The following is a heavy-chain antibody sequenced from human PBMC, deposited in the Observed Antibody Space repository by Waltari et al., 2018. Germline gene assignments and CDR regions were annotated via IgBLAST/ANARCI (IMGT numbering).Heavy chain of an antibody. J-gene: IGHJ5*02. CDR1: GGSFSGYY. V-gene: IGHV4-34*01. CDR2: INHRGST. CDR3: ARGFTANWFDP. Sequence: QVQLQQWGAGLLKPSETLSLTCAVYGGSFSGYYWSWIRQPPGKGLEWIGEINHRGSTNYNPSLKSRVTISVDTSKNQFSLKLSSVTAADTAVYYCARGFTANWFDPWGQGTLVTVSS. D-gene: IGHD3-16*01.